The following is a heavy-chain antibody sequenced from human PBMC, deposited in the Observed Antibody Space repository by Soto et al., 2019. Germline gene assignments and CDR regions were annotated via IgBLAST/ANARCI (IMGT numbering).Heavy chain of an antibody. CDR1: GCTFGGAA. CDR3: ITGNYSGFDH. D-gene: IGHD1-26*01. Sequence: DVRLVESGGGLVQPGGSLRLSCAASGCTFGGAAIHWVRQTSGKGLEWIGRIRTKVNNYATGYGEAMQGKFTISRDDSRNMAYLHMGSLKTDDTALYYCITGNYSGFDHWGQGILVTVSS. J-gene: IGHJ4*02. V-gene: IGHV3-73*02. CDR2: IRTKVNNYAT.